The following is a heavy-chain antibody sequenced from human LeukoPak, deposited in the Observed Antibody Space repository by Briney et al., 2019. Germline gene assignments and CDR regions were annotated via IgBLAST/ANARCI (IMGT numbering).Heavy chain of an antibody. D-gene: IGHD3-3*01. V-gene: IGHV3-30*02. CDR2: IRYDGSNK. J-gene: IGHJ3*02. CDR1: GFTFSSYG. Sequence: PGGSLRLSCAASGFTFSSYGMHWVRQAPGKGLEWVAFIRYDGSNKYYADSVKGRFTISRDNSKNTLYLQMNSLRAEDTAVYYCAKGRTSYDFWSGYSDAFDIWGQGTMVTVSS. CDR3: AKGRTSYDFWSGYSDAFDI.